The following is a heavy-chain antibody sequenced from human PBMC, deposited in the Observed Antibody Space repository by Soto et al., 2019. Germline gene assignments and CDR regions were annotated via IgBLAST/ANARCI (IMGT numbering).Heavy chain of an antibody. CDR2: ISTYNANT. Sequence: GASVKVSCKASGYTFTTYGISWVRQAPGQGLEWMGWISTYNANTNYAQKLQGRVTMTTDTSTSTAYMELRSLRSDDTAVYYCARENYGDYCYWGQGTLVTVSS. D-gene: IGHD4-17*01. CDR1: GYTFTTYG. V-gene: IGHV1-18*01. J-gene: IGHJ4*02. CDR3: ARENYGDYCY.